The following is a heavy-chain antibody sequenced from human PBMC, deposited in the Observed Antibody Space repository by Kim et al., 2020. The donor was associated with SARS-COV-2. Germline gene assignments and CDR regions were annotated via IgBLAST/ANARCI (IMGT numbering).Heavy chain of an antibody. J-gene: IGHJ4*02. CDR2: ISYDGSNK. CDR1: GFTFSSYA. D-gene: IGHD3-3*01. V-gene: IGHV3-30-3*01. CDR3: AREKTSSFWSGYSYYFDY. Sequence: GGSLRLSCAASGFTFSSYAMHWVRQAPGKGLEWVAVISYDGSNKYYADSVKGRFTISRDNSKNTLYLQMNSLRAEDTAVYYCAREKTSSFWSGYSYYFDYWGQGTLATVSS.